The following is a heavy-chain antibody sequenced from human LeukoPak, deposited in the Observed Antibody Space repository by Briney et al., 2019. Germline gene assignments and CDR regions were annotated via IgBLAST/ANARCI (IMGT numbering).Heavy chain of an antibody. J-gene: IGHJ4*01. V-gene: IGHV1-18*01. D-gene: IGHD4-17*01. Sequence: ASVKVSCKASGYPFDNFGLTWVRQAPGQGLEGMGWISAYNGNTHYAQKFRGRLTLTTETSTSTAYLELRSLKSDDTAVYYCARDRVGGDLPGVSLYWGQGTVVTVPS. CDR2: ISAYNGNT. CDR1: GYPFDNFG. CDR3: ARDRVGGDLPGVSLY.